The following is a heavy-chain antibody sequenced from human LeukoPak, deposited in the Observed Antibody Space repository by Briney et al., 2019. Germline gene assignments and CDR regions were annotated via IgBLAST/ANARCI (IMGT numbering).Heavy chain of an antibody. D-gene: IGHD4-23*01. V-gene: IGHV4-30-2*05. J-gene: IGHJ4*02. Sequence: PSETLSLTCAVSGGSISSGGYSWSWIRQPPGKGLEWIGYIYHSGSTYYNPSLKSRVTISVDTSKNQFSLKLSSVTAADTAVYYCARTGGNRGPFDYWGQGTLVTVSS. CDR2: IYHSGST. CDR3: ARTGGNRGPFDY. CDR1: GGSISSGGYS.